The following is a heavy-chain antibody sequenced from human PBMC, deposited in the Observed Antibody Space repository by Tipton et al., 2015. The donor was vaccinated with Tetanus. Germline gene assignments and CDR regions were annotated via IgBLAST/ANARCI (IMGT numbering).Heavy chain of an antibody. Sequence: TLSLTCAVYGASFSDYYWSWIRQAPGKGLEWIGEINHSGSTNHNPSLKSRVTLSVDTSKNQFYLKLNSVTAADTAMYYCVTVNFPNYSHYGMDVWGQGTTVTVSS. J-gene: IGHJ6*02. CDR3: VTVNFPNYSHYGMDV. V-gene: IGHV4-34*01. CDR2: INHSGST. CDR1: GASFSDYY. D-gene: IGHD1-1*01.